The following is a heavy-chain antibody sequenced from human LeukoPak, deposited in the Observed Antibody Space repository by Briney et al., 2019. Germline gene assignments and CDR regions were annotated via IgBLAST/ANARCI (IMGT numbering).Heavy chain of an antibody. Sequence: SETLSLTCTVSGGSISSHYWSWIRQPPGKGLEWIGYIYYSGSTNYNPSLKSRVTISVDTSKNQFSLKLSSVTAADTAVYYCARDRYYYDSRGYYKRYYFDYWGQGTLVTVSS. CDR2: IYYSGST. D-gene: IGHD3-22*01. CDR1: GGSISSHY. J-gene: IGHJ4*02. CDR3: ARDRYYYDSRGYYKRYYFDY. V-gene: IGHV4-59*11.